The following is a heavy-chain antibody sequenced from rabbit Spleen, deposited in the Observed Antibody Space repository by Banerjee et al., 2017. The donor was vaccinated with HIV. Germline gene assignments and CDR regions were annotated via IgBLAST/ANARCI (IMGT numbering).Heavy chain of an antibody. CDR3: AGDLASVVGWNFGL. J-gene: IGHJ3*01. Sequence: QSLEESGGGLVQPEGSLTLTCTASGFSFSDRDVMCWVRQAPGKGLQWIACINAYTGKPVYATWAKGRFTISRTSSTSVTLQMTSLTAADTATYFCAGDLASVVGWNFGLWGQGTLVTVS. CDR2: INAYTGKP. V-gene: IGHV1S40*01. CDR1: GFSFSDRDV. D-gene: IGHD3-1*01.